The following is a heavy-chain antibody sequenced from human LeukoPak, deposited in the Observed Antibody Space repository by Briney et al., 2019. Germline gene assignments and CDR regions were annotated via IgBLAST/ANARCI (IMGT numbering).Heavy chain of an antibody. CDR2: INHSGST. Sequence: KPSETLSLTCAVYGGSFSGYYWSWIRQPPGKGLEWIGEINHSGSTNYNPSLKSRVTISVDTSKNQFSLKLSSVTAADTAVYYCARGAARPTYYYGSGSFLGYYYYGMDVWGQGTTVTVSS. CDR3: ARGAARPTYYYGSGSFLGYYYYGMDV. J-gene: IGHJ6*02. CDR1: GGSFSGYY. V-gene: IGHV4-34*01. D-gene: IGHD3-10*01.